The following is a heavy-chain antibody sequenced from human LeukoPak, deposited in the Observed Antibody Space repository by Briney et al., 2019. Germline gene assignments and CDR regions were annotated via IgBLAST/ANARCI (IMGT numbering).Heavy chain of an antibody. D-gene: IGHD5-24*01. J-gene: IGHJ4*02. V-gene: IGHV1-3*01. CDR2: INAGNGNT. CDR1: GYTFTSYA. Sequence: ASVKVSCKASGYTFTSYAMHWVRQAPGQRLEWMGWINAGNGNTKYSQKFQGRVTITRDTSASTAYMELSSLRSEDTAVYYCARAPPSRGWLQLSAGFDYWGQGTLVTVSS. CDR3: ARAPPSRGWLQLSAGFDY.